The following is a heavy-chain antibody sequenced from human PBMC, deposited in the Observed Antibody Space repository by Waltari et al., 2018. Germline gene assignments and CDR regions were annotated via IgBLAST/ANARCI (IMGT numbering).Heavy chain of an antibody. CDR1: GDSISSSSYY. Sequence: QLQLQESGPGLVKASETLSLTCTVSGDSISSSSYYWGWVRQPPGKGLEWIGNMYYSGSTYYNRSLKGRVTISGDTSKSQFSLKLSSVTAADTSMYYCVRHARTTSGGKHFDHWGQGMLVTVSP. CDR3: VRHARTTSGGKHFDH. D-gene: IGHD2-15*01. CDR2: MYYSGST. J-gene: IGHJ4*02. V-gene: IGHV4-39*01.